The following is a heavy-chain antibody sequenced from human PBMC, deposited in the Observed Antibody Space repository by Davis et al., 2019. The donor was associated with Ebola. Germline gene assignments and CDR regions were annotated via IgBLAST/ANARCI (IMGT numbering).Heavy chain of an antibody. CDR3: AKGTGATPAYHFDL. V-gene: IGHV3-23*01. CDR1: GLTFSSYA. CDR2: IGGTGGST. D-gene: IGHD1-26*01. J-gene: IGHJ4*02. Sequence: GGSLRLSCAASGLTFSSYAMSWVRQAPGKGLEWVSVIGGTGGSTYYADSLRGRLTISRDNSKNTLYLQINSLTAEDTAVYYCAKGTGATPAYHFDLWGQGTLVTVSS.